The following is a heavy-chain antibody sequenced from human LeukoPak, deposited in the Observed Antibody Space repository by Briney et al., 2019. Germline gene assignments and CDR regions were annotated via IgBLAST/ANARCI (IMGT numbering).Heavy chain of an antibody. CDR2: INPSGGST. V-gene: IGHV1-46*01. D-gene: IGHD6-19*01. J-gene: IGHJ4*02. CDR3: ARVGPGYSSGWYHFDY. Sequence: ASVKVSCKASGYTFTSYYMHWVRQAPGQGLEWMGIINPSGGSTSYAQKFQGRVTMTRDTSTSTVYMELSSLRSEDTAVYYCARVGPGYSSGWYHFDYWGQGTLVTVPS. CDR1: GYTFTSYY.